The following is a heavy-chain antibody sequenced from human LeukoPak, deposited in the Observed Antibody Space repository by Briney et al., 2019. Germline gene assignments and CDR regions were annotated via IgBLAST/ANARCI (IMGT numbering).Heavy chain of an antibody. V-gene: IGHV4-59*01. Sequence: SETLSLTCTVSGGSISSYYWSWIRQPPGKGLEWIGYIYYSGSTNYNPSLKSRVTISVDTSRNQFSLKLSSVTAADTAVYYCARVGDYGGNFLWGQGTLVTVSS. J-gene: IGHJ4*02. D-gene: IGHD4-23*01. CDR2: IYYSGST. CDR1: GGSISSYY. CDR3: ARVGDYGGNFL.